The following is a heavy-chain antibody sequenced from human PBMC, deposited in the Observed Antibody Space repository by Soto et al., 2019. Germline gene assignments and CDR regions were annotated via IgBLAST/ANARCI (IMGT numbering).Heavy chain of an antibody. V-gene: IGHV4-34*01. CDR1: GGSFSGYY. CDR2: INHSGST. CDR3: ERSYYDSYYYYYMDV. D-gene: IGHD3-3*01. J-gene: IGHJ6*03. Sequence: SETLSLTCAVYGGSFSGYYWSWIRQPPGKGLEWIGEINHSGSTNYNPSLKSRVTISVDTSKNQFSLKLSSVTAADTAVYYCERSYYDSYYYYYMDVWGKGTTVTVSS.